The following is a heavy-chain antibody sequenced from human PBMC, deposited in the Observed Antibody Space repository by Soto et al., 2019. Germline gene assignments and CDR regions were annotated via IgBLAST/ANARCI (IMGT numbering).Heavy chain of an antibody. CDR2: NSWDGGST. V-gene: IGHV3-43*01. Sequence: PGGSLRLSCAASGFTFADYAMHWVRQAPGKGLEWIALNSWDGGSTFYADSVKGRFTISRDNSKNSLYLEMSSLRPDDTALYYCAKDVGEGDSYWGRGTPVTVSS. J-gene: IGHJ4*02. CDR3: AKDVGEGDSY. D-gene: IGHD3-22*01. CDR1: GFTFADYA.